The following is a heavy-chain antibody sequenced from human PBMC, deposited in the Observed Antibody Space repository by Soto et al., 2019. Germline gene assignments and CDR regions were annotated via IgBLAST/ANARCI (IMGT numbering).Heavy chain of an antibody. CDR1: GGSISSGGYY. J-gene: IGHJ5*02. CDR3: ARAYSSSWYAWFDP. V-gene: IGHV4-31*03. Sequence: PSETLSLTCTVSGGSISSGGYYWSGIRQHPGKGREWIRYLYYSGSTYYNPSLKSRVTISVDTSKNQFSLKLSSVTAADTAVYYCARAYSSSWYAWFDPWGQGTLVTVSS. D-gene: IGHD6-13*01. CDR2: LYYSGST.